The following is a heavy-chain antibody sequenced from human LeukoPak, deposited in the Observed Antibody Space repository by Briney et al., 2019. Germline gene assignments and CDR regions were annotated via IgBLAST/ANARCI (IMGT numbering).Heavy chain of an antibody. Sequence: GGSLRLSCAGSGFSFATYAMNWVRQAPGKGLEWVSYISSSNSYTNYADSVKGRFYADSVKGRFTISRDNAKNSLYLQMNSLRAEDTAVYYCASLTYYFDSSGYYPGYFQHWGQGTLVTVSS. CDR2: ISSSNSYTNYADSVKGR. J-gene: IGHJ1*01. D-gene: IGHD3-22*01. V-gene: IGHV3-21*05. CDR3: ASLTYYFDSSGYYPGYFQH. CDR1: GFSFATYA.